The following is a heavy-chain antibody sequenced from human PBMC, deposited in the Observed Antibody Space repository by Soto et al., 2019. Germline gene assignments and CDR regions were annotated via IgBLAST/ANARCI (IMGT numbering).Heavy chain of an antibody. V-gene: IGHV1-2*02. D-gene: IGHD2-21*01. Sequence: QVQLVQSGAEVKKPGASVKVSCTTYGYTFSDYFLHWVRQAPGQGPEWMGFINPKRGGTEYAQKFQGRVTMTRDTSTSTVYMDLSGLTSDDTAIYYCARDSGIPGRYWYFGLGGRGTLVTVSS. CDR1: GYTFSDYF. CDR2: INPKRGGT. J-gene: IGHJ2*01. CDR3: ARDSGIPGRYWYFGL.